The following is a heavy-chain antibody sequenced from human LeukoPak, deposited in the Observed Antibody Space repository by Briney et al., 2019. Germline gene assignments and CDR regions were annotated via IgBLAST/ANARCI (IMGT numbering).Heavy chain of an antibody. CDR2: ISSSGSTI. CDR1: GFTFSSYE. V-gene: IGHV3-48*03. Sequence: GGSLRLSCAASGFTFSSYEMNWVRQAPGKGLEWVSYISSSGSTIYYADSVKGRFTISRDNAKNSLYLQMNSLRAEDTAVYYCARDGITMVRGVISYYYYMDVWGKGTTVTISS. CDR3: ARDGITMVRGVISYYYYMDV. D-gene: IGHD3-10*01. J-gene: IGHJ6*03.